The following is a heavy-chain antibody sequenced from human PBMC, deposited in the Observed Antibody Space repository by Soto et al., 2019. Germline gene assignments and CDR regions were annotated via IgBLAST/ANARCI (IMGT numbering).Heavy chain of an antibody. CDR1: GGSISSGDYY. Sequence: PSESLSLTCTVSGGSISSGDYYWSWIRQPPGKGLEWIGYIYYSGSTYYNPSLKSRVTISVDTSKNQFSLKLSSVTAADTAVYYCAKYRRTDAEGYRLDFWGQGTLVTVSS. CDR2: IYYSGST. V-gene: IGHV4-30-4*01. CDR3: AKYRRTDAEGYRLDF. D-gene: IGHD5-12*01. J-gene: IGHJ4*02.